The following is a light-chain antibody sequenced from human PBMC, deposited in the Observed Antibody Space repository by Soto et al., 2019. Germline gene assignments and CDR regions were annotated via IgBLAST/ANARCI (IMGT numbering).Light chain of an antibody. Sequence: DIVLTQSPDSLAVSQNESSTINCKSRHNILYSSDNKNYLSWYQQRPGQPPKLLFYWASTRESGVPDRFSGSGSGTHFTLTITSLQAEDVAVYYCQQYYSSLPTFGQGTKVDI. CDR2: WAS. V-gene: IGKV4-1*01. CDR3: QQYYSSLPT. CDR1: HNILYSSDNKNY. J-gene: IGKJ1*01.